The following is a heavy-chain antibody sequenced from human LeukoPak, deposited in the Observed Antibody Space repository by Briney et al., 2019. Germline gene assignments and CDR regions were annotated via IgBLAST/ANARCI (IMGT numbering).Heavy chain of an antibody. D-gene: IGHD6-13*01. V-gene: IGHV1-69*13. Sequence: ASVKVSCKASGGTFSGYAISWVRQAPGQGLEWMGGIIPIFGTANYAQKFQGRVTITADESTSTAYMELSSLRSEDTAVYYCARTAQQLVEGDAFDIWGQGTMVTVSS. CDR3: ARTAQQLVEGDAFDI. CDR2: IIPIFGTA. CDR1: GGTFSGYA. J-gene: IGHJ3*02.